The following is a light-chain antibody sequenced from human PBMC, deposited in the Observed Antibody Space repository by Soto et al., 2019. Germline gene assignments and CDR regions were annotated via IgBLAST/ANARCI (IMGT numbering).Light chain of an antibody. CDR3: QQYNNWWT. Sequence: EIVMTQTPATLSVSPGERVTLSCRASQSVSSSLAWYQQKPGQAPRLLIYGASTRAIGIPGRFSGSGSETEFTLTISSLRSEDFAVYYCQQYNNWWTFGQGTKVETK. CDR1: QSVSSS. CDR2: GAS. V-gene: IGKV3-15*01. J-gene: IGKJ1*01.